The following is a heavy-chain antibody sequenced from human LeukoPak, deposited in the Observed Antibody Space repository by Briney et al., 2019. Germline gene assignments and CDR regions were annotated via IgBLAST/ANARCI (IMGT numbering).Heavy chain of an antibody. J-gene: IGHJ6*02. CDR1: GYTFTSYD. CDR2: MNPNSGNT. Sequence: ASVKVSCKASGYTFTSYDINWVRQATGQGLEWMGWMNPNSGNTGFAQKFQGRVTMTRNTSISTAYMELSSLRSEDTAMYYCARGKDSVFDYYGMDVWGQGTTVTVSS. CDR3: ARGKDSVFDYYGMDV. V-gene: IGHV1-8*01. D-gene: IGHD2-21*01.